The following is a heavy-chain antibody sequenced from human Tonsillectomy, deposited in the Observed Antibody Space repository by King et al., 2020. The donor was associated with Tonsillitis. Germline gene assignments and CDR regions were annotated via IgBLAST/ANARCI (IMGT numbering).Heavy chain of an antibody. CDR1: GVTFSSYG. V-gene: IGHV3-30*02. Sequence: VQLVESGGGVVQPGGSLRLSCAASGVTFSSYGMHWVRQAPGKGLEWVAFIRYDGSNKYYADSVKGRFTISRDNSKNTLYLQMNSLRAEDTAVYYCAKDYYYDSSGYYSNYYYYGMDVWGQGTTVTVSS. CDR2: IRYDGSNK. J-gene: IGHJ6*02. D-gene: IGHD3-22*01. CDR3: AKDYYYDSSGYYSNYYYYGMDV.